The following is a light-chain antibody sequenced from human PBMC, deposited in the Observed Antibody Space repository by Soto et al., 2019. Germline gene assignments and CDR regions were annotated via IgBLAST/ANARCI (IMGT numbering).Light chain of an antibody. CDR1: QDVSTW. V-gene: IGKV1D-12*01. CDR3: QQANSFPFT. J-gene: IGKJ3*01. CDR2: AAS. Sequence: DIQMTQSPSSVSASVGDRVTITCRASQDVSTWLAWYQQKPGKAPKLLIYAASSLQSGVPSRFSGSGSATDFTLTISSLQPEDFATYFCQQANSFPFTFGPGTKVDIK.